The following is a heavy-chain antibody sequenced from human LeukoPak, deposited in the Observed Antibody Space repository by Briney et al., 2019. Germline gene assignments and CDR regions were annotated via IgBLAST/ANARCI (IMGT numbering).Heavy chain of an antibody. Sequence: SETLSLTCTVSGGSISSGDYYWSWIRQPPGKGLEWIVYIYYSGSTYYNPSLKSRVTISVDTSKNQFSLKLSSVTAADTAVYYCARTRSRGLNWFDPWGQGTLVTVSS. D-gene: IGHD3-16*01. J-gene: IGHJ5*02. CDR1: GGSISSGDYY. CDR3: ARTRSRGLNWFDP. CDR2: IYYSGST. V-gene: IGHV4-30-4*08.